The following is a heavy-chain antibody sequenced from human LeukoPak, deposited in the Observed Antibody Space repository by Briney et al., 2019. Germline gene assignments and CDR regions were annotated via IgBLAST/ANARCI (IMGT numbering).Heavy chain of an antibody. D-gene: IGHD5-18*01. CDR3: AKSGYGFGRDWFDP. J-gene: IGHJ5*02. V-gene: IGHV6-1*01. CDR2: TYYRSMWYN. CDR1: GDSVSSNSAA. Sequence: SQTLSLTCAISGDSVSSNSAAWNWIRQSPSRGLEWLGRTYYRSMWYNDYALSLKSRITINPDTSKNQFSLQLNSATPEDTAVYYCAKSGYGFGRDWFDPWGQGTLVTVSS.